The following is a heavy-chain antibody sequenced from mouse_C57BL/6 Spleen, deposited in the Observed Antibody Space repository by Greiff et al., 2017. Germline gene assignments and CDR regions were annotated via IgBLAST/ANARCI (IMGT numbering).Heavy chain of an antibody. CDR3: ARALITTVVAHFDY. D-gene: IGHD1-1*01. Sequence: QVQLQQSGAELVRPGSSVKLSCKASGYTFTSYWMHWVKQRPIQGLEWIGNIDPSDSETHYNQKFKDKATLTVDKSSSTAYMQLSSLTSEDSAVYYCARALITTVVAHFDYWGQGTTLTVSS. V-gene: IGHV1-52*01. CDR1: GYTFTSYW. CDR2: IDPSDSET. J-gene: IGHJ2*01.